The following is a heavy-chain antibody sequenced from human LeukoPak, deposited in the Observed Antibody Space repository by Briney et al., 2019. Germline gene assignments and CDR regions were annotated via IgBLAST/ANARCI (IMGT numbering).Heavy chain of an antibody. J-gene: IGHJ4*02. V-gene: IGHV3-7*03. Sequence: GGSLRLSCAASGFSFGSYWMTWVRQAPGKGPEWVATIKHDGSEKNYVDSVKGRLTISRDNTKNSLYLGMNSLRAEDTAVYYCARASRNSLFDYWGQGTLVTVSS. D-gene: IGHD2-21*01. CDR1: GFSFGSYW. CDR3: ARASRNSLFDY. CDR2: IKHDGSEK.